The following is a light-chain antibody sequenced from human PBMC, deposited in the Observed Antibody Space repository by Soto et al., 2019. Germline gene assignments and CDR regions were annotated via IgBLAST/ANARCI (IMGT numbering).Light chain of an antibody. CDR1: QSMGTW. Sequence: DIQMTQSPSTLSASVGDRVTITCRASQSMGTWLAWYQQKPGKAPKLLIYKASTLESGVPSRFSGSGSGTEFTLTISSLQPDDFASYHCQQYHSCPYSFGQGTKLEIK. J-gene: IGKJ2*03. V-gene: IGKV1-5*03. CDR3: QQYHSCPYS. CDR2: KAS.